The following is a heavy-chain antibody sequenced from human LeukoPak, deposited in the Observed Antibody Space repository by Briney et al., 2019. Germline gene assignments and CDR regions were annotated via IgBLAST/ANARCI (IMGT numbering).Heavy chain of an antibody. V-gene: IGHV4-61*02. J-gene: IGHJ5*02. Sequence: SSETLSLTCTVSGGSISSGSYYWSWIRQPAGKGLEWIGRIYTSGSTNYNPSLKSRVTISVDTSKNQFSLKLSSVTAADTAVYYCARSGGVVVPAARGNWFDPWGQGTLVTVSS. CDR2: IYTSGST. CDR3: ARSGGVVVPAARGNWFDP. CDR1: GGSISSGSYY. D-gene: IGHD2-2*01.